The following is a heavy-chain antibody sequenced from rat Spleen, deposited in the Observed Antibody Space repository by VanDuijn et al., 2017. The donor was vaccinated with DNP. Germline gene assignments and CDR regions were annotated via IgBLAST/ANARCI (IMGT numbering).Heavy chain of an antibody. D-gene: IGHD1-4*01. J-gene: IGHJ3*01. CDR2: MWSDGDR. Sequence: SETLSLTCTVSGFSLTSHSVHWVRQHSGKSLEWMGRMWSDGDRSYNSAFTSRLSISRDISKSQVFLKMNSLQTEDTGTYYCATSLTTRISFPYWGQGTLVTVSS. V-gene: IGHV2S18*01. CDR1: GFSLTSHS. CDR3: ATSLTTRISFPY.